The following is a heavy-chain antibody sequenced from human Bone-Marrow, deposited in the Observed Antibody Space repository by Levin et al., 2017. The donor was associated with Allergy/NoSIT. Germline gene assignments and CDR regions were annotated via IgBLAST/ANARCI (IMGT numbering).Heavy chain of an antibody. CDR3: TSGAQYSYGHKYYYYDGMDV. CDR2: IKSNTDGGTT. CDR1: GFTFSNAW. Sequence: AGGSLRLSCAASGFTFSNAWMSWVRQAPGKGLEWVGRIKSNTDGGTTDYAAPVIGRFTISRDDSKNTLYLEMNSLKTEDTAVYYCTSGAQYSYGHKYYYYDGMDVWGQGTTVTVSS. V-gene: IGHV3-15*01. D-gene: IGHD3-16*01. J-gene: IGHJ6*02.